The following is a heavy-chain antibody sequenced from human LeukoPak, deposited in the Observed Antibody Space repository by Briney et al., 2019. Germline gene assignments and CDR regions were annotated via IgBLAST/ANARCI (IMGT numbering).Heavy chain of an antibody. Sequence: GGSLRLSCAASGFTFSSYGMHWVRQAPGKGLEWVAVMSYDGSNKYYADSVKGRFTISRDNSKNTLYLQMNSLRAEDTAVYYCARDGQTEQQLVHISSYYYYYMDVWGKETTVTVSS. CDR1: GFTFSSYG. J-gene: IGHJ6*03. D-gene: IGHD6-13*01. CDR2: MSYDGSNK. V-gene: IGHV3-30*03. CDR3: ARDGQTEQQLVHISSYYYYYMDV.